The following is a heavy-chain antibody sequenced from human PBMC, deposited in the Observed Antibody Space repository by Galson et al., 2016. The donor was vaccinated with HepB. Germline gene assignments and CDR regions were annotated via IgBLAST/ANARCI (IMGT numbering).Heavy chain of an antibody. CDR3: AKLLASKYYFDH. CDR1: GFTFSMYW. V-gene: IGHV3-53*01. J-gene: IGHJ4*02. D-gene: IGHD2-21*02. Sequence: SLRLSCAASGFTFSMYWMSWVRQAPGKGLKWVSVSYGDGRTFYAESVKGRFTISRDTSKNTVFLQMNSLRGEDTAVYYCAKLLASKYYFDHWGQGTLVTVSS. CDR2: SYGDGRT.